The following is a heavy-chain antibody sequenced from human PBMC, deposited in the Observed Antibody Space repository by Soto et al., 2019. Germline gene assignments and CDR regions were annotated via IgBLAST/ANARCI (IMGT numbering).Heavy chain of an antibody. CDR1: GFTFSDYT. CDR3: ARDLAVGAYAHFDY. D-gene: IGHD1-26*01. CDR2: ISSVGSTI. V-gene: IGHV3-48*02. J-gene: IGHJ4*02. Sequence: GGSLRLSCAASGFTFSDYTMNWVRQAPGKRLEWVSYISSVGSTIYYADSVKGRFTVSRDNPKNSLYLQMNSLRDEDTAVYYCARDLAVGAYAHFDYWGQGTLVTVSS.